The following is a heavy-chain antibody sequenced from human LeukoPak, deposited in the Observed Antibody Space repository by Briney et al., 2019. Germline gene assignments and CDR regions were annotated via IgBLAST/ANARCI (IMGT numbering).Heavy chain of an antibody. J-gene: IGHJ3*02. D-gene: IGHD6-13*01. CDR1: GFTVSSNY. Sequence: GGSLRLSCAASGFTVSSNYMSWVRQAPGKGLEWVSVIYSGGSTYYADSVKGRFTISRDNSKNTLYLQMNSLRAEDTAVYYCARGDSIAGGAFDIWGQGTMVTVSS. V-gene: IGHV3-53*01. CDR2: IYSGGST. CDR3: ARGDSIAGGAFDI.